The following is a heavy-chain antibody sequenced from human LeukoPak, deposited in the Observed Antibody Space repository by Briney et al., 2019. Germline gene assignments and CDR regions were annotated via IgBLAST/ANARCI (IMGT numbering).Heavy chain of an antibody. V-gene: IGHV1-69*13. CDR1: GGTFSSYA. CDR3: ASLKNHYDSSGYLVTDAFDI. J-gene: IGHJ3*02. Sequence: GASVKVSCKASGGTFSSYAISWVRQAPGQGLEWMGGIIPIFGTANYAQKFQGRVTITADESTSTAYMELSSLRSEDTAVYYCASLKNHYDSSGYLVTDAFDIWGQGTMVTVSS. D-gene: IGHD3-22*01. CDR2: IIPIFGTA.